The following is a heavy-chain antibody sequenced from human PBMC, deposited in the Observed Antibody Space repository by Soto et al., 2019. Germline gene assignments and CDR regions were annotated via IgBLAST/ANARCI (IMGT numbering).Heavy chain of an antibody. V-gene: IGHV2-5*02. D-gene: IGHD6-19*01. J-gene: IGHJ4*02. Sequence: QITLKESGPTLVKPTQTLTLTCTFSGFSLSSTRMAVGWIRQPPGKALEWLALIYWDDDKRYSPFLKSRLPLAKDTAQNQVVLTMSHMDPVHTARYYCAHIIVAGLGYYFDYWGQGTLVTVSS. CDR1: GFSLSSTRMA. CDR2: IYWDDDK. CDR3: AHIIVAGLGYYFDY.